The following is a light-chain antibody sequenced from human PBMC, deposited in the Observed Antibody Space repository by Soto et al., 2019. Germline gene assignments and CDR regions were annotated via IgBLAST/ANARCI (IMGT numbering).Light chain of an antibody. J-gene: IGLJ1*01. V-gene: IGLV1-51*01. CDR2: DDN. Sequence: QSVLTQPPSVSAAPGQKVTISCSASSSNIGGNSVSWYQQLPGTAPKLLIYDDNKRPSGIPDRFSGSKSGTSATLGITGFQTGDGADYYCGSWDSSLSAYLFGTGTNVTVL. CDR3: GSWDSSLSAYL. CDR1: SSNIGGNS.